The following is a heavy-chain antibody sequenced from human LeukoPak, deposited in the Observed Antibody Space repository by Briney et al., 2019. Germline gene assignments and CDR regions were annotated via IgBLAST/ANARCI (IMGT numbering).Heavy chain of an antibody. V-gene: IGHV1-8*01. J-gene: IGHJ4*02. CDR2: MNPNSGNT. CDR1: GYTFTSYD. Sequence: ASXXXXXKASGYTFTSYDINWVRQATGQGLEWMGWMNPNSGNTGYAQKFQCRVTMTRNTSISTAYMELSSLRSEDTAVYYCARTYYDSSGYSGFDYWGQGTLVTVSS. D-gene: IGHD3-22*01. CDR3: ARTYYDSSGYSGFDY.